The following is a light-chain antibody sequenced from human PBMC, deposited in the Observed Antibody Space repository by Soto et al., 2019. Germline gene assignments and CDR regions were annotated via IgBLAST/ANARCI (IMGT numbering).Light chain of an antibody. CDR2: GDN. J-gene: IGLJ1*01. Sequence: QLVLSQPPSVSGAPGQRITISCTGSSSNIGANYDVHWYRQVPGTAPKLLMSGDNNRPSGVADRFSGSKSGTSAFLAITRLQAEDEADYYCQSYDSSLNRVFGTGTKLTVL. V-gene: IGLV1-40*01. CDR3: QSYDSSLNRV. CDR1: SSNIGANYD.